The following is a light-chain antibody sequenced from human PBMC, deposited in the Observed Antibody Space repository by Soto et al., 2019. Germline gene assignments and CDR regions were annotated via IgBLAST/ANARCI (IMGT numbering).Light chain of an antibody. J-gene: IGLJ2*01. CDR2: DNN. V-gene: IGLV1-51*01. CDR3: GTWDTSLSAGV. CDR1: SSNIGDNY. Sequence: QSVLTQPPSVSAAPGQKVSISCSGSSSNIGDNYVSWYQQFPVTAPKLLIYDNNKRPSGIPDRFSGSASGTSATLGITGLQTGDEADYYCGTWDTSLSAGVFGGGTKVTVL.